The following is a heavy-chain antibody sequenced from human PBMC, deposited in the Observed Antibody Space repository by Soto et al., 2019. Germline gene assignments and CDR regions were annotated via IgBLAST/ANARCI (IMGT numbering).Heavy chain of an antibody. Sequence: GGSLRLSCAASGFTFSSYAMSWVRQAPGKGLEWVSAISGSGGSTYYADSVKGRFTISRDNSKNTLYLQMNSLRAEDTAVYYCAKDLSPNYDFWSGEEYYYYGMDVWGQGTTVTVSS. CDR1: GFTFSSYA. CDR2: ISGSGGST. CDR3: AKDLSPNYDFWSGEEYYYYGMDV. D-gene: IGHD3-3*01. V-gene: IGHV3-23*01. J-gene: IGHJ6*02.